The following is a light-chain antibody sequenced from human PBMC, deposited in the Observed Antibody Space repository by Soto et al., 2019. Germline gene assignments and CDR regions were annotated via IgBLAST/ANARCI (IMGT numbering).Light chain of an antibody. CDR1: QGVRSS. V-gene: IGKV1-9*01. CDR3: QQVNSYPRT. CDR2: GAS. Sequence: DIPLTQSPSFLSASVGDRVTITCRASQGVRSSLAWYQQKPGEAPKLLIYGASILQSGVPSRFSGSGSGTEFTLTISSLQPEDFATYYCQQVNSYPRTFGPGTKVDIK. J-gene: IGKJ3*01.